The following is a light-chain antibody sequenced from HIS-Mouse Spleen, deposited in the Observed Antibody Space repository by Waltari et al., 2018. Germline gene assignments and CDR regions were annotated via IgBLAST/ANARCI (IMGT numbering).Light chain of an antibody. V-gene: IGKV1-9*01. J-gene: IGKJ1*01. Sequence: DIQLTQSPSFLSASVVDRVTITCRASQGISSYLDWYQQKPGKAPKLLIYAASTLQSGVPSRFSGSGSGTEFTLTISSLQPEDFATYYCQQLNSYPPTFGQGTKVEIK. CDR1: QGISSY. CDR2: AAS. CDR3: QQLNSYPPT.